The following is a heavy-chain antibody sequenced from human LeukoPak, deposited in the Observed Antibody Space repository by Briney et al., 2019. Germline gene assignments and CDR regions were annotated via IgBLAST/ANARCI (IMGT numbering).Heavy chain of an antibody. CDR1: GFTFSSYA. J-gene: IGHJ4*02. CDR3: AKDVEAAGTLVPSDY. CDR2: ISGSGGST. Sequence: PGGSLRLSCAASGFTFSSYAMSWVRQAPGKGLEWVSAISGSGGSTYYADSVKGRFTISRDNSKSTLYLQMNSLRAEDTAVYYCAKDVEAAGTLVPSDYWGQGTLVTVSS. D-gene: IGHD6-13*01. V-gene: IGHV3-23*01.